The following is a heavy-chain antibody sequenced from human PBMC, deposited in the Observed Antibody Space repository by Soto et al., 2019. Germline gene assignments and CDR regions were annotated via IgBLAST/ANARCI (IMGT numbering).Heavy chain of an antibody. J-gene: IGHJ4*02. CDR1: GYSFAGYW. CDR2: IDPSDSQT. D-gene: IGHD3-22*01. CDR3: ARQIYDSDTGPNFQYYFDS. V-gene: IGHV5-10-1*01. Sequence: RGESLKISWKGSGYSFAGYWITWVRQKPGKGLEWMGRIDPSDSQTYYSPSFRGHVTISVTKSITTVFLQWSSLRDSDTAMYYCARQIYDSDTGPNFQYYFDSWGQGTPVTVSS.